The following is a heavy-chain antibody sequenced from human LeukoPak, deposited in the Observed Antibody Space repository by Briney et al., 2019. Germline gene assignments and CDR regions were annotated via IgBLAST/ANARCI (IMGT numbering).Heavy chain of an antibody. CDR3: ARVRVVVVPAAIIDYYYYGMDV. CDR2: INHSGST. J-gene: IGHJ6*02. CDR1: GGSFSGYY. D-gene: IGHD2-2*02. V-gene: IGHV4-34*01. Sequence: SETLSLTCAVYGGSFSGYYWSWIRQPPEKGLEWIGEINHSGSTNYNPSLKSRVTISVDTSKNQFSLKLSSVTAADTAVYYCARVRVVVVPAAIIDYYYYGMDVWGQGTTVTVSS.